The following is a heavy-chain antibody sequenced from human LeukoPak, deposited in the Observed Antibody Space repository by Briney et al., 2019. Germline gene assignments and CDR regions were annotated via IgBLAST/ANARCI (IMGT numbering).Heavy chain of an antibody. J-gene: IGHJ4*02. CDR3: ARTMRFGGYFDY. CDR1: GFTFSSYA. D-gene: IGHD3-16*01. V-gene: IGHV3-23*01. Sequence: GGSLRLSCAASGFTFSSYAMSWVRQAPGKGLEWVSATSGSGGSTYYADSVKGRFTISRDNSKNTLYLQMNSLRAEDTAVYYCARTMRFGGYFDYWGQGTLVTVSS. CDR2: TSGSGGST.